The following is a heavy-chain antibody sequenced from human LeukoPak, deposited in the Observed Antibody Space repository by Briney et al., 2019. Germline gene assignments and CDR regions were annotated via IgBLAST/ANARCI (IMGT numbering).Heavy chain of an antibody. CDR2: VYYSGST. V-gene: IGHV4-30-4*01. J-gene: IGHJ5*02. CDR3: ARDIYSNSRWFDP. CDR1: GASISNSDYY. D-gene: IGHD4-11*01. Sequence: KSSQTLSLTCTVSGASISNSDYYWGWIRQHPGKGLEWIGYVYYSGSTYSNPSLKSRVTISVDTSKNQFSLKLSSVTAADTAVYYCARDIYSNSRWFDPWGQGTLVTVSS.